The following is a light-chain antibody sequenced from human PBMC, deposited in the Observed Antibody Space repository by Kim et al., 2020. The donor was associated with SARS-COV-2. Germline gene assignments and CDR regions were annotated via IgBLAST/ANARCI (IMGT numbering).Light chain of an antibody. CDR2: DVN. J-gene: IGLJ2*01. Sequence: GQSLTISCTGTSSDVGGYNYVTWYQQHPGKVPKLMIFDVNNRPSGVSNRFSGSKSGNTASLTISGLQAEDEADHYCSSYTSSHTVVFGGGTQLTVL. CDR3: SSYTSSHTVV. CDR1: SSDVGGYNY. V-gene: IGLV2-14*03.